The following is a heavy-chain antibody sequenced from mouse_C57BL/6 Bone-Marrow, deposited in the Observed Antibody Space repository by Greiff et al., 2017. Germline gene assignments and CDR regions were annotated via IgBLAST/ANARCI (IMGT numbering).Heavy chain of an antibody. CDR1: GYTFTSYW. D-gene: IGHD3-2*02. CDR3: ARQTGQGTLLMDY. CDR2: INPGNGGT. Sequence: QVQLQQPGTDLVKPGASVKLSCKASGYTFTSYWMHWVKQRPGQGLEWIGNINPGNGGTNYNEKFKSKATLTVDKSSSTAYMQLSSLTSEDSAAYYCARQTGQGTLLMDYWGQGTSGTVSS. J-gene: IGHJ4*01. V-gene: IGHV1-53*01.